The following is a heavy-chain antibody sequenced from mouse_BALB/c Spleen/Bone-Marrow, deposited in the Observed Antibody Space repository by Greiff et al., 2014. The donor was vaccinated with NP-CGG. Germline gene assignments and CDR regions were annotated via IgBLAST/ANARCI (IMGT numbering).Heavy chain of an antibody. V-gene: IGHV1-69*02. CDR1: GYTFTSYW. Sequence: QVHVKQSGAELVRPGASVKLSCKASGYTFTSYWINWVKQRPGQGLEWIGNIYPSDSYTNCNQKFKDKATLTVDKSSSTAYMQLSSPTSEDSAVYYCTRDDGSFAYWGQGTLVTVSA. CDR3: TRDDGSFAY. J-gene: IGHJ3*01. CDR2: IYPSDSYT. D-gene: IGHD2-3*01.